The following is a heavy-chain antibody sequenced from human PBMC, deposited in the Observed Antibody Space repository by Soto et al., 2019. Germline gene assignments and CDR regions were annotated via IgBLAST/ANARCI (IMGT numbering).Heavy chain of an antibody. D-gene: IGHD6-6*01. Sequence: QIQLVQSGAEVKEPGASVKVSCKASGYTFNTYGITWVRQAPGQGLEWMGWISGYNGNTNYAQKLQDRVTLTTDTSTTTAFMELRSLRSDDTAVYSCARGGSVEQLPLNDYWGQGTLVTVSS. CDR1: GYTFNTYG. CDR2: ISGYNGNT. V-gene: IGHV1-18*01. CDR3: ARGGSVEQLPLNDY. J-gene: IGHJ4*02.